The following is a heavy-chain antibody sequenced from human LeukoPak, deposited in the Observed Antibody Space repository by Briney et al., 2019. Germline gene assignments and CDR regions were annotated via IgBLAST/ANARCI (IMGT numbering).Heavy chain of an antibody. Sequence: GGSLRLSCAASGFTFSGSAMHWVRQASGKGLEWVGRIRSKANSYATAYAASVKGRFTISRDDAKTTAYLQMNSPKTEDTAVXXXXSLPXVSEDSWGQGTLVTVSS. V-gene: IGHV3-73*01. J-gene: IGHJ1*01. D-gene: IGHD2-15*01. CDR3: XSLPXVSEDS. CDR1: GFTFSGSA. CDR2: IRSKANSYAT.